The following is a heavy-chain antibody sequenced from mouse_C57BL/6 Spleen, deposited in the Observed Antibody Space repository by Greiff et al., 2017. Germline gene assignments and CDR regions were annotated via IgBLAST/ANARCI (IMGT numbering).Heavy chain of an antibody. Sequence: EVQLVESGGGLVKPGGSLKLSCAASGFTFSDYGMHWVRQAPEKGLEWVAYISSGSSTIYYADTVKGRFTISRDNAKNTLFLQMTSLRSEDTAMYYCASTVVATPYWYFDVWGTGTTVTVSS. CDR2: ISSGSSTI. CDR3: ASTVVATPYWYFDV. J-gene: IGHJ1*03. D-gene: IGHD1-1*01. CDR1: GFTFSDYG. V-gene: IGHV5-17*01.